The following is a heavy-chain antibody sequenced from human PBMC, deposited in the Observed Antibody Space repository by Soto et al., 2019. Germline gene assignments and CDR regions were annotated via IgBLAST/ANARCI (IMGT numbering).Heavy chain of an antibody. Sequence: EVQLLESEGGLVQPGGSLRLSCAASRFTFSSYAMTWVRQPPGKGLEWVSSISGSGDSTYNADSVKGRFTISRDNSKNTLYLQMNSLRAEDTAVYYCANGVLNLRPYYFDYWGQGTLVTVSS. J-gene: IGHJ4*02. CDR3: ANGVLNLRPYYFDY. CDR2: ISGSGDST. D-gene: IGHD3-3*01. CDR1: RFTFSSYA. V-gene: IGHV3-23*01.